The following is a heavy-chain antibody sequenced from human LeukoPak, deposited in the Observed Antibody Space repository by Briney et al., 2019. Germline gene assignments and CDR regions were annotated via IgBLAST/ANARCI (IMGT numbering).Heavy chain of an antibody. CDR2: IKSKTDGGTT. CDR3: TTVGRAAAENLPYYYYYMDV. J-gene: IGHJ6*03. V-gene: IGHV3-15*01. CDR1: GFSFSYYA. D-gene: IGHD6-13*01. Sequence: GGSLRLSCAASGFSFSYYAMSWVRQAPGKGLEWVGRIKSKTDGGTTDYAAPVKGRFTISRDDSKNTLYLQMNSLKTEDTAVYYCTTVGRAAAENLPYYYYYMDVWGKGTTVTVSS.